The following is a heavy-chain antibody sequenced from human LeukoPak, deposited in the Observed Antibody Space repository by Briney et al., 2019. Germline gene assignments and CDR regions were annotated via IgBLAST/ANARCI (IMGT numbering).Heavy chain of an antibody. V-gene: IGHV4-4*07. CDR3: ARSSSTNHYYHYYMDV. CDR1: GGSISSYY. CDR2: IYTSGST. J-gene: IGHJ6*03. Sequence: SETLSLTCTVSGGSISSYYWSWIRQPAGKGLEWIGRIYTSGSTNYNPSLKSRVTMSVDTSKNQFSLKLSSVTAADTAVYYCARSSSTNHYYHYYMDVWGKGTTVTVSS. D-gene: IGHD2-2*01.